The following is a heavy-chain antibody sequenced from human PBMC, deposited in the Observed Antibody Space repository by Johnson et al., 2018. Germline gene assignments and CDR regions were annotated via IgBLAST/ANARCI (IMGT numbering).Heavy chain of an antibody. V-gene: IGHV1-69*01. CDR3: ARDRGVGAPEYFQH. CDR2: IIPIFGTA. D-gene: IGHD1-26*01. J-gene: IGHJ1*01. CDR1: GGTFSSYA. Sequence: QVQLVQSGAEVKKPGSSXKVSCKASGGTFSSYAISWVRQAPGQGLEWMGGIIPIFGTANYAQKFQGRVTITADESTSTAYMELSSLRSEEPAVYYCARDRGVGAPEYFQHWGQGTLVTVSS.